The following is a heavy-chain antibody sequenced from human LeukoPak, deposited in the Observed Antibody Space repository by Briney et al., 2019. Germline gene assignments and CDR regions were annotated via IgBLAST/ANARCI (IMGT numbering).Heavy chain of an antibody. V-gene: IGHV3-48*03. CDR1: GFTFSSYE. CDR2: ISSSGSTI. D-gene: IGHD5-18*01. CDR3: ASYSYGYRSLDY. J-gene: IGHJ4*02. Sequence: QPGGSLRLSCAASGFTFSSYEMNWVRQAPGKGLEWVSYISSSGSTIYYADSVKGRFTISRDNAKSSLYLQMNSLRAEDTAVYYCASYSYGYRSLDYWGQGTLVTVSS.